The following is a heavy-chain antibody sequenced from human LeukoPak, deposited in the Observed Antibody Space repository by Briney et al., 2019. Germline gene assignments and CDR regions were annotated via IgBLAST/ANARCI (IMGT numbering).Heavy chain of an antibody. D-gene: IGHD3-22*01. V-gene: IGHV4-30-4*08. CDR2: IYYSGST. Sequence: SETLSLTCTVSGGSISSGDYYWSWIRQPPGKGLEWIGYIYYSGSTYYNPSLKSRVTISVDTSKNQFSLKLSSVTAADTAVSYCARALPTYYDSSGYTFFDYWRQGTLVTVSS. CDR3: ARALPTYYDSSGYTFFDY. CDR1: GGSISSGDYY. J-gene: IGHJ4*02.